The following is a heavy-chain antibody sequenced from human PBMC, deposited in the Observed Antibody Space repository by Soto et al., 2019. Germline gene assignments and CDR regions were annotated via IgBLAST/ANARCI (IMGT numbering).Heavy chain of an antibody. CDR2: IYYSGST. CDR3: ASPLTPGTTVTNQDAFDI. Sequence: QLQLQESGPGLVKPSETLSLTCTVSGGSISSSSYYWGWIRQPPGKGLEWIGSIYYSGSTYYNPSLKSRVTISVDTSKNQFSLKLSSVTAADTAVYYCASPLTPGTTVTNQDAFDIWGQGTMVTVSS. CDR1: GGSISSSSYY. D-gene: IGHD4-17*01. J-gene: IGHJ3*02. V-gene: IGHV4-39*01.